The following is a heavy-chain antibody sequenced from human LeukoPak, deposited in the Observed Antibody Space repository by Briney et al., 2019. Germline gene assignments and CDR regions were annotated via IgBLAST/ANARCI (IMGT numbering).Heavy chain of an antibody. J-gene: IGHJ4*02. CDR3: ARVRHDYYDSSGYLFDY. CDR1: GGTFSSYA. V-gene: IGHV1-69*05. CDR2: IIPIFGTA. D-gene: IGHD3-22*01. Sequence: SVKVSCKASGGTFSSYAIRWVRQAPGQGLEWMGRIIPIFGTANYAQKFQGRVTITTDESTSTAYMELSSLRSEDTAVYYCARVRHDYYDSSGYLFDYWGQGTLVTVSS.